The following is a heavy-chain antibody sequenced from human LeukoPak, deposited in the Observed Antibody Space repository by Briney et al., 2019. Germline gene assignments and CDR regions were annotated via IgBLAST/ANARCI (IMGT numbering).Heavy chain of an antibody. D-gene: IGHD3-10*01. CDR2: IFYSGST. Sequence: PSETLSLTCTVSSGSISTSNYYWGWVRQPPGKALEWIGNIFYSGSTYYSPSLKSRVTISVDTSKNQFSLNLSSVTAADTAVYYCARAPPRGSYYRGYFDYWGQGTLVTVSS. CDR1: SGSISTSNYY. J-gene: IGHJ4*02. CDR3: ARAPPRGSYYRGYFDY. V-gene: IGHV4-39*07.